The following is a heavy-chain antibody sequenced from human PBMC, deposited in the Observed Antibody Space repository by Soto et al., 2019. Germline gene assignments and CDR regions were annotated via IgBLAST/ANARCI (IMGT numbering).Heavy chain of an antibody. V-gene: IGHV1-18*01. J-gene: IGHJ6*03. CDR3: ARVSSSSWYYYYYYMDV. D-gene: IGHD6-13*01. Sequence: QVQLVQSGAEVKKPGASVKVSCKASGYTFTSYGISWVRQAPGQGLEWMGWISAYNGNTNYAQKHQGRVTMTTDTSTRTAYMELRSLSSDDTAVYYCARVSSSSWYYYYYYMDVWGKGTTVIVSS. CDR2: ISAYNGNT. CDR1: GYTFTSYG.